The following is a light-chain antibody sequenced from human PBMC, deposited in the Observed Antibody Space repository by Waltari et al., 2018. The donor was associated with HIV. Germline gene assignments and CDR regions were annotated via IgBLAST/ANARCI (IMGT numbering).Light chain of an antibody. CDR3: QQYGSSLLT. CDR2: GAS. J-gene: IGKJ4*01. V-gene: IGKV3-20*01. Sequence: ELVLTQSPATLSSPPGERATLSCRARQRVSSSYLAWYQQKRGQAPRLLIYGASSRATGIPDRFSGSGSGTDFTLTISRLEPEDFAVYYCQQYGSSLLTFGGGTKVEI. CDR1: QRVSSSY.